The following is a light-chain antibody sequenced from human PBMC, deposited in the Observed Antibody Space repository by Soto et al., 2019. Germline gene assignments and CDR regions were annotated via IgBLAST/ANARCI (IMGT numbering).Light chain of an antibody. CDR2: GAS. J-gene: IGKJ1*01. CDR1: QSVSNNY. Sequence: EIVLTQSPGTLSLSPGERPTLSCRASQSVSNNYLAWYQQKPGQAPRXXIYGASNRATGIPDRFSGSGSGTDFTLTISRLEPEDGEVYDGQQYGSSPRTFGQGTKVDIK. CDR3: QQYGSSPRT. V-gene: IGKV3-20*01.